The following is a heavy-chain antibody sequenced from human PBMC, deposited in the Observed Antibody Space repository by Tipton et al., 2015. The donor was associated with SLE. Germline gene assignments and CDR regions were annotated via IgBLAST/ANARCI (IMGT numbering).Heavy chain of an antibody. J-gene: IGHJ4*02. CDR2: IKSDGSSI. CDR1: GFTFSSYW. Sequence: SLRLSCGASGFTFSSYWMHWVRQAPGKGLVWVSRIKSDGSSITYADSVKGRFTISRDNAKNSLYLRMNSLRAEDTALYYCARGRQVVVIAPVDYWGQGTLITVSS. V-gene: IGHV3-74*01. CDR3: ARGRQVVVIAPVDY. D-gene: IGHD2-21*01.